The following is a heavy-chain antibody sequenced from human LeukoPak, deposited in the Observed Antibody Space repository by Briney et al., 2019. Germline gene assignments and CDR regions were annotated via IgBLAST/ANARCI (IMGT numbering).Heavy chain of an antibody. CDR3: ARDLLGYCSSTSCYTGAFDN. J-gene: IGHJ3*02. D-gene: IGHD2-2*02. CDR1: RYTFTGYY. V-gene: IGHV1-2*02. Sequence: ASVKVSRKASRYTFTGYYMHWVRQAPGQGLEWMGWINPNSGGTNYAQKFQGRVTMTRDTSISTAYMELSRLRSDDTAVYYCARDLLGYCSSTSCYTGAFDNWGQGTMVTVSS. CDR2: INPNSGGT.